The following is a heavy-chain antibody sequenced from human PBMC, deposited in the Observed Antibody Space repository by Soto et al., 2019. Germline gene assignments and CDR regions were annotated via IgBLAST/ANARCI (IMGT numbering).Heavy chain of an antibody. CDR2: ISSSSSYI. CDR3: ARAKGITGTRFDY. CDR1: GFTFSSYS. D-gene: IGHD1-20*01. V-gene: IGHV3-21*01. J-gene: IGHJ4*02. Sequence: GGSLRLSCAASGFTFSSYSMNWVRQAPGKGLEWVSSISSSSSYIYYADSVKGRFTISRDNAKSSLYLQMNSLRAEDTAVYYCARAKGITGTRFDYWGQGTLVTVSS.